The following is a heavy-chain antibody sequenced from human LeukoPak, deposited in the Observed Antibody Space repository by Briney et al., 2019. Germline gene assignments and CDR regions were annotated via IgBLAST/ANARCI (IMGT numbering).Heavy chain of an antibody. CDR1: GGSISSSSSYY. J-gene: IGHJ6*03. CDR2: IFYNGDT. V-gene: IGHV4-39*01. CDR3: GRVQRGNYYYYYMDA. Sequence: PSETLSLTCTVSGGSISSSSSYYWGWIRQPPGKGLEWIGSIFYNGDTYYNPSLKSRVTISVDTSEMQFSLKLTSVTDADTAVYYCGRVQRGNYYYYYMDAWGKGTTVIVSS.